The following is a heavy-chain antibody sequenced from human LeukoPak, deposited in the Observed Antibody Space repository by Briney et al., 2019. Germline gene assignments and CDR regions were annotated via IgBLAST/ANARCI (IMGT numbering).Heavy chain of an antibody. CDR3: ARDRRQGSAPGHFFYREV. D-gene: IGHD3-10*01. J-gene: IGHJ6*03. Sequence: ASVKVSCKDSGYTFATYGIRWVRQAPGQGLEWMGWISAYSTNTNYAQGLQGRVTMTIDTSTSTLYIELRSLRSDDTAVYYCARDRRQGSAPGHFFYREVWGKETTVSV. CDR2: ISAYSTNT. V-gene: IGHV1-18*01. CDR1: GYTFATYG.